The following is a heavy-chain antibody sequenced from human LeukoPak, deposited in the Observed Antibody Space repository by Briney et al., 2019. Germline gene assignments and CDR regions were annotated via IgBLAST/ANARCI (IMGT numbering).Heavy chain of an antibody. CDR2: IIPIFGIA. V-gene: IGHV1-69*04. Sequence: ASVKVSCKASGGTFSSYAISWVRQAPGQGLEWMGRIIPIFGIANYAQEFQGRVTITADKSTSTADMELSSLRSEDTAVYYCAAGVDVLVPDGGWFDPWGQGTLVTVSS. J-gene: IGHJ5*02. CDR3: AAGVDVLVPDGGWFDP. CDR1: GGTFSSYA. D-gene: IGHD2-2*01.